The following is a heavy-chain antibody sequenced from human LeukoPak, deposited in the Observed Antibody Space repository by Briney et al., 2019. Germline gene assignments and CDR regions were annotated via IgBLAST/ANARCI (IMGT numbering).Heavy chain of an antibody. Sequence: GGSLRLSCVASGLSFSDYYMNWIRQTPEKGLEWLSYISGRGNSIYYADSVKGRFTISRDNAKNSLFLQMHSLRVEDTAVYYCARVSPERGYSYGPLDNYFDYWGQGTLVTVSS. V-gene: IGHV3-11*04. CDR2: ISGRGNSI. J-gene: IGHJ4*02. CDR1: GLSFSDYY. CDR3: ARVSPERGYSYGPLDNYFDY. D-gene: IGHD5-18*01.